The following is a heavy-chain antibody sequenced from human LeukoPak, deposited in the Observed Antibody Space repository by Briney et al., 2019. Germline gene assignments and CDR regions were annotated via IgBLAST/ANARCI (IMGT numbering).Heavy chain of an antibody. V-gene: IGHV4-31*03. CDR1: GGSISSGGYY. CDR3: ARAASGDCFDY. J-gene: IGHJ4*02. Sequence: SETLSLTCTVSGGSISSGGYYWSWIRQHPGKGLEWIGYIYYSGSTYYNPSLKSRVTISVDTSKNQFSLKLSSVTAADTAVCYCARAASGDCFDYWGQGTLVTVSS. D-gene: IGHD7-27*01. CDR2: IYYSGST.